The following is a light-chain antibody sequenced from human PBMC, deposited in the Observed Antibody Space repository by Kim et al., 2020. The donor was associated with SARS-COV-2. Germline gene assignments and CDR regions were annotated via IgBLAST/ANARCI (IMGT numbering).Light chain of an antibody. J-gene: IGLJ3*02. Sequence: GQAVTITCTGTTSDVGGYNYVSWYQQHPGKGPQVLIYDVNARPSGVSDRFSASKSGNTASLTISGLQADDEADYYCCSYAGSYSWVFGGGTQLTVL. CDR3: CSYAGSYSWV. CDR2: DVN. CDR1: TSDVGGYNY. V-gene: IGLV2-11*01.